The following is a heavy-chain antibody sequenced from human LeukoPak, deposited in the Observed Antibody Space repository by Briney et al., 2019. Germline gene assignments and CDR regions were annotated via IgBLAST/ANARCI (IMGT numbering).Heavy chain of an antibody. CDR2: MNPNSGNT. CDR1: GYTFTSYD. Sequence: ASVKVSCKASGYTFTSYDINWVRQATGQGPEWMGWMNPNSGNTGYAQKFQGRVTMTRNTSISTAYMELSSLRSEDTAVYYCARGGYSGYDYDYWGQGTLVTVSS. J-gene: IGHJ4*02. D-gene: IGHD5-12*01. V-gene: IGHV1-8*01. CDR3: ARGGYSGYDYDY.